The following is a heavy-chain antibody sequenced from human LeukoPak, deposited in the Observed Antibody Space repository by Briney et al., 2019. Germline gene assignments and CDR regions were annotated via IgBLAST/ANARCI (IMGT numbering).Heavy chain of an antibody. Sequence: QPGGSLRLSCAASGLTFRNYWMHWVRQAPGKGLMWVSRITSDGSNTIYADSGKGRFTISRDNAKNSLYLQMNSLRAENTAVYYCARESELGYYDFWSGYYPFDYWGQGTLVTVSS. CDR3: ARESELGYYDFWSGYYPFDY. J-gene: IGHJ4*02. CDR1: GLTFRNYW. V-gene: IGHV3-74*01. CDR2: ITSDGSNT. D-gene: IGHD3-3*01.